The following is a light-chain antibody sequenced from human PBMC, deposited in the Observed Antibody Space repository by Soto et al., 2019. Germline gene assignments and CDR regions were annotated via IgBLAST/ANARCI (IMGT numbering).Light chain of an antibody. CDR2: DVI. V-gene: IGLV2-11*01. CDR3: CSYAGDYTFV. J-gene: IGLJ1*01. CDR1: SSDVGVYKY. Sequence: QSALIQPRSVSGSPGQSVTISCTGTSSDVGVYKYVSWYRQHPGKAPELMIYDVITRPSGVRERFSGSKSGNTASLTISGLEAEDEADCYWCSYAGDYTFVFGTGTKLTVL.